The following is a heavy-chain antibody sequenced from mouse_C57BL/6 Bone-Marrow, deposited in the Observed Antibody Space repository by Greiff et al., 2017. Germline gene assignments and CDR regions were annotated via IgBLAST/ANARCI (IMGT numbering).Heavy chain of an antibody. CDR2: ISYSGST. CDR1: GYSITSGYD. V-gene: IGHV3-1*01. Sequence: EVQRVESGPGMVKPSQSLSLTCTVTGYSITSGYDWHWIRHFPGNKLEWMGYISYSGSTNYNPSLKSRISITHDTSKNHFFLKLNSVTTEDTATYYCARDGGPYYFDYWGQGTTLTVSS. J-gene: IGHJ2*01. CDR3: ARDGGPYYFDY.